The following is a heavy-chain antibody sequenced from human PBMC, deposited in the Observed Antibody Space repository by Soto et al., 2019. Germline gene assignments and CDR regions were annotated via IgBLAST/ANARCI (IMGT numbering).Heavy chain of an antibody. D-gene: IGHD2-8*01. J-gene: IGHJ6*02. CDR3: ARQGSNGAYYYYGMDV. Sequence: GESLKISCKGSGYRFSSYWIAWVRQMPGKGLEWMGIIYPGDSDTRYSPSFQGQVTMSDDKSNSTAYLQWSSLKASDTAMYYCARQGSNGAYYYYGMDVWGQGTTVTVSS. V-gene: IGHV5-51*01. CDR2: IYPGDSDT. CDR1: GYRFSSYW.